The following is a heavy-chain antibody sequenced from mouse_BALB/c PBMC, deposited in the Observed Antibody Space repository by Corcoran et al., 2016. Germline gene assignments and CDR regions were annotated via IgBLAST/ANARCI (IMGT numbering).Heavy chain of an antibody. V-gene: IGHV14-3*02. Sequence: EVQLQQSGAELVKPGASVKLSCTASGFNIKDTYMHWVKQRPEQVLEWIGRIDPANGNTKYDPKFQGKATITADTSSNTAYLQLSSLTSEDTAVYYCANWDWYVDVWGAGTTVTVSS. CDR3: ANWDWYVDV. CDR2: IDPANGNT. D-gene: IGHD4-1*01. J-gene: IGHJ1*01. CDR1: GFNIKDTY.